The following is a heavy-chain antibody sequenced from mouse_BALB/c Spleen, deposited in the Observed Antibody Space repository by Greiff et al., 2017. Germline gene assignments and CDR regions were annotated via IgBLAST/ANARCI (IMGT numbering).Heavy chain of an antibody. D-gene: IGHD2-4*01. J-gene: IGHJ2*01. CDR2: INPGSGGT. CDR3: ARADDYDSDY. V-gene: IGHV1-54*01. Sequence: QVQLKQSGAELVRPGTSVKVSCKASGYAFTNYLIEWVKQRPGQGLEWIGVINPGSGGTNYNEKFKGKATLTADKSSSTAYMQLSSLTSDDSAVYFCARADDYDSDYWGQGTTLTVSS. CDR1: GYAFTNYL.